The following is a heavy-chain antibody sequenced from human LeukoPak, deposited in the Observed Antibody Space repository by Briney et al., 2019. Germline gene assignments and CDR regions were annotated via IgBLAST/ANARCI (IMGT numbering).Heavy chain of an antibody. CDR2: IYYSGST. Sequence: PSETLSLTCTVSGGSMSSYYWSWIRQPPGKGLEWIGSIYYSGSTYYNPSLKSRVTISVDTSKNQFSLKLSSVTAADTAVYYCARHDYDFWSGYRNWFDPWGQGTLVTVSS. D-gene: IGHD3-3*01. V-gene: IGHV4-39*01. J-gene: IGHJ5*02. CDR3: ARHDYDFWSGYRNWFDP. CDR1: GGSMSSYY.